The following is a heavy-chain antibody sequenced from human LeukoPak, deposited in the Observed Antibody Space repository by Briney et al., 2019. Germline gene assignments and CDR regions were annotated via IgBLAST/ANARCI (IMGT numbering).Heavy chain of an antibody. CDR3: ASVTSPYYYYMDV. Sequence: SETLSLTCTVSGGSISSSSYYWGWIRQPPGKGLEWIGSIYYSGSTYYNPSLKSRVTISVDTSKNQFSLKLSSVTAADTAVYYCASVTSPYYYYMDVWGKGTTVTVSS. CDR2: IYYSGST. J-gene: IGHJ6*03. D-gene: IGHD4-17*01. CDR1: GGSISSSSYY. V-gene: IGHV4-39*07.